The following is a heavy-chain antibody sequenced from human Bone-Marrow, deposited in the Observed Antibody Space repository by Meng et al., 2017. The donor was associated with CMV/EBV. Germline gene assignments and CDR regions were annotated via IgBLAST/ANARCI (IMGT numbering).Heavy chain of an antibody. CDR3: ARYYYDSSGYSTYFDY. V-gene: IGHV4-39*01. Sequence: SETLSLTCTVSGGSISSSSYYWGWIRQPPGKGLEWIGSIYYSGSTYYNPSLKSRVTISVDTSKNQFSLKLSSVTAADRAVYYCARYYYDSSGYSTYFDYWGQGTLVTVSS. CDR1: GGSISSSSYY. J-gene: IGHJ4*02. D-gene: IGHD3-22*01. CDR2: IYYSGST.